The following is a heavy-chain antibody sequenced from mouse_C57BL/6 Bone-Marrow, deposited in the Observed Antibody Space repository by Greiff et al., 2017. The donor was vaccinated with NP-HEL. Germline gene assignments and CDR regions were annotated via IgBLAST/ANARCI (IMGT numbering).Heavy chain of an antibody. V-gene: IGHV5-9-1*02. D-gene: IGHD2-2*01. CDR3: TRDRGGYDGFAY. CDR1: GFTFSSYA. CDR2: ISSGGDYI. J-gene: IGHJ3*01. Sequence: EVKLMESGEGLVKPGGSLKLSCAASGFTFSSYAMSWVRQTPEKRLEWVAYISSGGDYIYYADTVKGRFTISRDNARNTLYLQMSSLKSEDTAMYYCTRDRGGYDGFAYWGQGTLVTVSA.